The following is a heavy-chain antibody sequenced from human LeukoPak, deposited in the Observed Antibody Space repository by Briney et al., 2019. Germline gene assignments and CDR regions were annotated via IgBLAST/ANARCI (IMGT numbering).Heavy chain of an antibody. D-gene: IGHD1-26*01. CDR2: ISYDGSNK. J-gene: IGHJ4*02. V-gene: IGHV3-30*03. CDR3: ARESPAATGLDY. CDR1: GFTFSSYG. Sequence: SGGSLRLSCAASGFTFSSYGMHWVRQAPGKGLEWVAVISYDGSNKYYADSVKGRFTISRDNAKNSLYLQMNSLRAEDTAVYYCARESPAATGLDYWGQGTLVTVSS.